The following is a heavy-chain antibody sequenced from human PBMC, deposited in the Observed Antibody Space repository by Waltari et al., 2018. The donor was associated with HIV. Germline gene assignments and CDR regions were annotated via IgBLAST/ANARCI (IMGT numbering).Heavy chain of an antibody. J-gene: IGHJ4*02. V-gene: IGHV4-4*07. D-gene: IGHD1-26*01. CDR2: INARGGT. CDR3: ARETSGPTWRLFDS. CDR1: GDSINNYY. Sequence: QVQLQESGPGLVKPSETLSLTCIVSGDSINNYYWNWIRQPAGKGLEWLGRINARGGTNYNPSLKSRVTMSVDTSKNQFSLKLTSVTAADTAVYFCARETSGPTWRLFDSWGQGTLVTVSS.